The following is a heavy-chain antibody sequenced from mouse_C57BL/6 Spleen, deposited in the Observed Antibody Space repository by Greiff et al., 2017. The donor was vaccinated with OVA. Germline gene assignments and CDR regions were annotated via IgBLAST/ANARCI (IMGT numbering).Heavy chain of an antibody. Sequence: EVKLMESEGGLVQPGSSMKLSCTASGFTFSDYYMAWVRQVPEKGLEWVANINYDGSSTYYLDSLKSRFIISRDNAKNILYLQMSSLKSEDTATYYCARDRGFTGTRYAMDYWGQGTSVTVSS. CDR2: INYDGSST. J-gene: IGHJ4*01. CDR3: ARDRGFTGTRYAMDY. V-gene: IGHV5-16*01. D-gene: IGHD4-1*01. CDR1: GFTFSDYY.